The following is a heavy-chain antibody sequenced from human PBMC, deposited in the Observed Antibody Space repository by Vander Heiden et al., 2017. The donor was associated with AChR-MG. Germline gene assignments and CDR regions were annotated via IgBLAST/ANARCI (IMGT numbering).Heavy chain of an antibody. D-gene: IGHD3-22*01. CDR1: GFAFNHFA. CDR2: ISGSGNHGTT. Sequence: EVQVLESGGGLIQPGGSLRLSCAASGFAFNHFAMSWVRQVPGEGLEWVSTISGSGNHGTTSYADSVKGRFTISRDNSKNMVYLQMSSLRAEDTAVYYCAKDRTYYYERSGDYFDYWGQGTLVTVSS. V-gene: IGHV3-23*01. J-gene: IGHJ4*02. CDR3: AKDRTYYYERSGDYFDY.